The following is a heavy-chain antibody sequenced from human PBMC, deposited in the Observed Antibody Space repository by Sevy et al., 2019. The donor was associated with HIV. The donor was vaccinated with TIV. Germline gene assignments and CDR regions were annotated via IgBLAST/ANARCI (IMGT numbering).Heavy chain of an antibody. CDR2: ITRNSYEAYGGTR. V-gene: IGHV3-49*03. D-gene: IGHD2-15*01. J-gene: IGHJ4*02. CDR1: GFTFDDYA. CDR3: SRALATAFTPEYYFDY. Sequence: GGSLRLSCTASGFTFDDYAMSWFRQAPGKGLEWVAFITRNSYEAYGGTREYAASVKGRFTISRDDSKSIAYLQMNSLKTEDTAMYYCSRALATAFTPEYYFDYWGQGTLVTVSS.